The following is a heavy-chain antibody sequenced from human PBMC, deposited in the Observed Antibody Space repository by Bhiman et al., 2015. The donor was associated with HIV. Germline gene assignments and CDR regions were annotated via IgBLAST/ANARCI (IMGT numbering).Heavy chain of an antibody. J-gene: IGHJ4*02. Sequence: EVRLVESGGGLIQWGGSLRLSCAASGLTFSNYDMHWVRQATGKGLEWVAGIGVAGDTNYLGSVKGRFTISRDNAKSLLYLQMNSLRAEDTAVYYCARGYTYGQGRLGFDYWGQGTLVTVSS. V-gene: IGHV3-13*01. CDR1: GLTFSNYD. CDR3: ARGYTYGQGRLGFDY. D-gene: IGHD5-18*01. CDR2: IGVAGDT.